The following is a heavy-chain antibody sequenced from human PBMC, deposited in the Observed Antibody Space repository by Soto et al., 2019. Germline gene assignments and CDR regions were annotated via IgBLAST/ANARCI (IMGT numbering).Heavy chain of an antibody. J-gene: IGHJ5*02. Sequence: SETLSLTCTVSGGSISSYYWSWIRQPPGKGLEWIGYIYYSGSTNYNPSLKSRVTISVDTSKNQFSLKLSSVTAADTAVYYCARHLAAQGWFDPWGQGTLVTVSS. D-gene: IGHD2-15*01. CDR2: IYYSGST. CDR1: GGSISSYY. V-gene: IGHV4-59*08. CDR3: ARHLAAQGWFDP.